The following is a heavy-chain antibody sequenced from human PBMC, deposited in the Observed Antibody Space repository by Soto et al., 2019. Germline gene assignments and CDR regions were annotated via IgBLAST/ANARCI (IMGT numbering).Heavy chain of an antibody. CDR2: ISAYNGNT. J-gene: IGHJ6*02. CDR3: ARDLATTIYYCRMDV. CDR1: GYTFTSYG. Sequence: ASVKVSCKASGYTFTSYGISWVRQAPGQGLEWMGWISAYNGNTNYAQKLQGRVTMTTDTSTSTAYMELRSLRSDDTAVYYCARDLATTIYYCRMDVWGQGTTVTVSS. V-gene: IGHV1-18*01. D-gene: IGHD5-12*01.